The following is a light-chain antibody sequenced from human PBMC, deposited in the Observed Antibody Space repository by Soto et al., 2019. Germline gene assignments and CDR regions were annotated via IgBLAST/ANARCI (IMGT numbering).Light chain of an antibody. V-gene: IGKV1-5*01. CDR2: AAS. J-gene: IGKJ1*01. Sequence: DIQMTQSPSTLSASVGDRVTITCRASQSVNGWLAWYQQKPGKAPKLLIYAASNLESGVPSRFSGSGSGSEFTLTISSLQPDDSATYYCQHYNSYPWTFGQGTKVEIK. CDR1: QSVNGW. CDR3: QHYNSYPWT.